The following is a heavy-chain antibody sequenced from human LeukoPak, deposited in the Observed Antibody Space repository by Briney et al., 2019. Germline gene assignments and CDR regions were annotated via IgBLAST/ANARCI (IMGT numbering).Heavy chain of an antibody. Sequence: GGSLRLSCVGSGFTFRSHAMSWVRQAPEKGLEFVSGIYENGGTTYYADSVKGRFSISRDNSKNTLYLQMDSLRSEDTAVYYCAKDFRIGYSAHFDYWGQGALVTVSS. CDR2: IYENGGTT. D-gene: IGHD2-21*01. CDR1: GFTFRSHA. V-gene: IGHV3-23*01. J-gene: IGHJ4*02. CDR3: AKDFRIGYSAHFDY.